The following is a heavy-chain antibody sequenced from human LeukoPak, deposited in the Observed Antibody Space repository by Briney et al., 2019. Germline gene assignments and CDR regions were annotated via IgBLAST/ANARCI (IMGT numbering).Heavy chain of an antibody. CDR2: IYYSGST. J-gene: IGHJ4*02. CDR3: ARLSSGSSSWYDIDY. V-gene: IGHV4-59*08. D-gene: IGHD6-13*01. Sequence: PSETLSLTYTVSGGSISSYYWSWIRQPPGKGLEWIGYIYYSGSTNYNPSLKSRVTISVDTSKNQFSLKLSSVTAADTAVYYCARLSSGSSSWYDIDYWGQGTLVTVSS. CDR1: GGSISSYY.